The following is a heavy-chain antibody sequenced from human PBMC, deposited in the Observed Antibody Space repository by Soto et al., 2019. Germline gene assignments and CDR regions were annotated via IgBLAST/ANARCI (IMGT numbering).Heavy chain of an antibody. CDR2: IYYTGSS. V-gene: IGHV4-59*01. Sequence: ESLCLAGRVSSASIRSYYWSWIRQPPGKKMEWIGYIYYTGSSNYNPSLKSRATISIDMSKNQFSLKLSSVTAADTAVYYCAGELDSQGLFDYWGQGTPVTVSS. CDR3: AGELDSQGLFDY. J-gene: IGHJ4*02. CDR1: SASIRSYY. D-gene: IGHD1-1*01.